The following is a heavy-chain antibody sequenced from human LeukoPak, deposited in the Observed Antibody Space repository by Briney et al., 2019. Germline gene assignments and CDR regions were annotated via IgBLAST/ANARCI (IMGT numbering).Heavy chain of an antibody. CDR1: GYTFTSYG. V-gene: IGHV1-18*01. CDR2: ISAYNGNT. J-gene: IGHJ3*02. CDR3: ARAKTLEPTPSNAFDI. D-gene: IGHD1-1*01. Sequence: ASVKVSCKASGYTFTSYGYSWVRQAPGQGLEWMGWISAYNGNTNYAQKLQRRVTMTTVTSTNTVYMELRSLTSDDTAVYYCARAKTLEPTPSNAFDIWGQGTMVTVSS.